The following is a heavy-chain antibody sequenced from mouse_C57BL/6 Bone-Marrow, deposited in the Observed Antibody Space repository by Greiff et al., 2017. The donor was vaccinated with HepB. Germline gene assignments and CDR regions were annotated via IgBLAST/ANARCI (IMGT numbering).Heavy chain of an antibody. Sequence: VQLQQSGPELVKPGASVKISCKASGYSFTGYYMNWVKQSPEKSLEWIGEINPSTGGTTYNQKFKAKATLTVDKSSSTAYMQLKSLTSEDSAVYYCARSGANYYGYKFAYWGQGTLVTVSA. CDR3: ARSGANYYGYKFAY. D-gene: IGHD2-2*01. J-gene: IGHJ3*01. V-gene: IGHV1-42*01. CDR1: GYSFTGYY. CDR2: INPSTGGT.